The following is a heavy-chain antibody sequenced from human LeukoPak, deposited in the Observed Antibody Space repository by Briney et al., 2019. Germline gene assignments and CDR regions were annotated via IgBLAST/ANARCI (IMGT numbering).Heavy chain of an antibody. Sequence: GGSLRLSCAASGFTFSSYGMHWVRQAPGKGLEWVAVISYDGSNKYYADSVKGRFTISRDNSKNTLYLQMNSLRAEDTAVYYCVLSEVAAHYYYYMDVWGKGTTVTVSS. D-gene: IGHD5-24*01. CDR2: ISYDGSNK. V-gene: IGHV3-30*03. CDR1: GFTFSSYG. CDR3: VLSEVAAHYYYYMDV. J-gene: IGHJ6*03.